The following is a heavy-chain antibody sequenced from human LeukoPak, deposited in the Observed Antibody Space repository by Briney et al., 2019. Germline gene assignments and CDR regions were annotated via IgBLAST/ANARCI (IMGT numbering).Heavy chain of an antibody. CDR2: ISYDGSNK. CDR1: GFTFSSYG. J-gene: IGHJ4*02. Sequence: QPGGSLRLSCAASGFTFSSYGMHWVRQAPGKGLEWVAVISYDGSNKYYADSVKGRFTISRDNSKNTLYLQMNSLRAEDTAVYYCVMGFRTADWGQGTLVTVSS. V-gene: IGHV3-30*03. D-gene: IGHD1-1*01. CDR3: VMGFRTAD.